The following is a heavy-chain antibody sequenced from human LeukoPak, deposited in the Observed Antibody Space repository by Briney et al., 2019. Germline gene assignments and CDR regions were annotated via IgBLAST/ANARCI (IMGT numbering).Heavy chain of an antibody. CDR2: INHSGST. D-gene: IGHD3-9*01. CDR1: GGSFSGYY. Sequence: SETLSLTCAVYGGSFSGYYWSWIRHPPGKGLEWIGEINHSGSTNYNPSLKSRVTISVDTSKNQFSLKLSSVTAADTAVYYCARRKRYFDWLPFDYWGQGTLVTVSS. J-gene: IGHJ4*02. CDR3: ARRKRYFDWLPFDY. V-gene: IGHV4-34*01.